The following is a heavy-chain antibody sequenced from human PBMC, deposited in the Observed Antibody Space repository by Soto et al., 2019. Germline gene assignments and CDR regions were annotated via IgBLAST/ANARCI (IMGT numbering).Heavy chain of an antibody. CDR1: GGSFSSYA. CDR3: AREVRFLAQFEKANYIDY. Sequence: WASVKVSCKTSGGSFSSYAFSWVRQAPGQGLEWMGRITPLFATPESSQKFQARVTITADRSTKTVYMELRSLRFEDTAVYYCAREVRFLAQFEKANYIDYWGQGTQVTVSS. V-gene: IGHV1-69*06. CDR2: ITPLFATP. J-gene: IGHJ4*02. D-gene: IGHD3-3*01.